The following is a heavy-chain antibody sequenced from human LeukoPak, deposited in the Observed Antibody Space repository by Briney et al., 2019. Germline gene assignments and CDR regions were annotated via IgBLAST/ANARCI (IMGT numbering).Heavy chain of an antibody. CDR1: GGSIGSSYYY. Sequence: PPETLSLTCTVSGGSIGSSYYYSGWVRQPPGRGLEWIGSIYYSGSTYYNPYLKSGVTISEDTSKNQFSLKLISVTTADTAVYYCARHRIAARRSFDYWGQGTLVTVSS. D-gene: IGHD6-6*01. V-gene: IGHV4-39*01. CDR2: IYYSGST. CDR3: ARHRIAARRSFDY. J-gene: IGHJ4*02.